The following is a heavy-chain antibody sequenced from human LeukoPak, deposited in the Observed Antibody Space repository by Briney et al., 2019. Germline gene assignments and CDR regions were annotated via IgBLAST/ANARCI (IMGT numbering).Heavy chain of an antibody. CDR1: NYSIVSGYY. J-gene: IGHJ3*02. D-gene: IGHD3-3*01. Sequence: SETLSLTCTVSNYSIVSGYYWGWIRQPPGKGLEWIGSIYHSGSTYYNPSLKSRVTISVDRSKNRFSLKLSSVTAADTAVYYCARDIPPLRFLDAFDIWGQGTMVTVSS. V-gene: IGHV4-38-2*02. CDR3: ARDIPPLRFLDAFDI. CDR2: IYHSGST.